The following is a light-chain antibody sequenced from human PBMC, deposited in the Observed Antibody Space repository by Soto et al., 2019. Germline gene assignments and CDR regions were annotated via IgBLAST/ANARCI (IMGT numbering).Light chain of an antibody. CDR2: DAS. CDR1: QSLSSNF. J-gene: IGKJ1*01. Sequence: EIVLTQSPGTLSVSPGERATLSCTASQSLSSNFLAWYQQKPGQAPRLLIYDASSRAAGIPDRFSGSGSGTDFTLTITRLEPDDFAVYHCQQYDGSPRTFGQGTKVDIK. CDR3: QQYDGSPRT. V-gene: IGKV3-20*01.